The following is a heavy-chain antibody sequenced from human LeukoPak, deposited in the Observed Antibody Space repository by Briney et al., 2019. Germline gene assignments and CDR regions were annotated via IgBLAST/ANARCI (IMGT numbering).Heavy chain of an antibody. CDR3: ARDSNDYGDLTGQYYFDY. J-gene: IGHJ4*02. Sequence: GGSLRLSCAASGFTFSDHYVSWIRQAPGKGLEWASYISSSGSTIYYADSVKGRFTISRDNAKNSLYLQMNSLRAEDTAVYYCARDSNDYGDLTGQYYFDYWGQGTLVTVSS. D-gene: IGHD4-17*01. CDR2: ISSSGSTI. V-gene: IGHV3-11*04. CDR1: GFTFSDHY.